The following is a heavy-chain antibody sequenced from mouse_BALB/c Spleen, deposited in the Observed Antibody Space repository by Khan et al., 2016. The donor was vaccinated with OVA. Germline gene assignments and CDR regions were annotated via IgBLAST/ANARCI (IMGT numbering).Heavy chain of an antibody. D-gene: IGHD2-1*01. CDR1: GYTLTNYG. CDR3: ARSNGNYCFAY. V-gene: IGHV9-3-1*01. CDR2: INTYTGEP. Sequence: QVQLQQSGPELKKPGETVKISCKASGYTLTNYGMNWVKQAPGKGLKWMGWINTYTGEPTYAEDFKGRIAFSLETSASTAYLQINNLKNEDTATYFCARSNGNYCFAYWGQGTLVTVSA. J-gene: IGHJ3*01.